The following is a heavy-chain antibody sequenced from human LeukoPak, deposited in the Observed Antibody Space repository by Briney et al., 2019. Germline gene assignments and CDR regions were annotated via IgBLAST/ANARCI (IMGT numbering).Heavy chain of an antibody. Sequence: GGSLRLSCAASGFTFSGCWMSWVRQAPGKGLEWVANIKQDGSEKYYVDSVKGRFTISRDNAKNSLYLQMNSLRAEDTAVYYCARDYTATTWLDYWGQGTLVTVSS. J-gene: IGHJ4*02. V-gene: IGHV3-7*01. CDR3: ARDYTATTWLDY. CDR2: IKQDGSEK. D-gene: IGHD3-16*01. CDR1: GFTFSGCW.